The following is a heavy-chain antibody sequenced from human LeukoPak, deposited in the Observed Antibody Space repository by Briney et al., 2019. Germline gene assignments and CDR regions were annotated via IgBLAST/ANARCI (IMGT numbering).Heavy chain of an antibody. D-gene: IGHD6-13*01. CDR2: ISGSGGST. Sequence: GGSLRLPCAASGFTFSSYAMSWVRQAPGKGLEWVSAISGSGGSTYYADSVKGRFTISRDNSKNTLYLQINSLSAEDTALYYCAKVSSSWQLYYFDYWGQGTLVTVSS. CDR1: GFTFSSYA. CDR3: AKVSSSWQLYYFDY. V-gene: IGHV3-23*01. J-gene: IGHJ4*02.